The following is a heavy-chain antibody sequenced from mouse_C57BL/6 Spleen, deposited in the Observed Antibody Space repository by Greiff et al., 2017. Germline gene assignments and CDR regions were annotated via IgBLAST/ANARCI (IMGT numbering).Heavy chain of an antibody. CDR1: GFTFSSYG. CDR2: ISSGGSYT. V-gene: IGHV5-6*01. Sequence: EVKLMESGGDLVKPGGSLKLSCAASGFTFSSYGMSWVRQTPDKRLEWVATISSGGSYTYYPDSVKGRFTISRDNAKNTLYLQMSSLKSEDTAMYYCARHGSSLYYYAMDYWGQGTSVTVSS. J-gene: IGHJ4*01. D-gene: IGHD1-1*01. CDR3: ARHGSSLYYYAMDY.